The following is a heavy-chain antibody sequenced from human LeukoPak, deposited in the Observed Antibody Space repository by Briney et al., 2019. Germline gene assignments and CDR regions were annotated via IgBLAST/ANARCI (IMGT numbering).Heavy chain of an antibody. CDR3: ATTTIRLGY. V-gene: IGHV4-38-2*02. J-gene: IGHJ4*02. D-gene: IGHD1-26*01. CDR2: IYHSGST. CDR1: GYPISSGYY. Sequence: SETLSLTCTVSGYPISSGYYWGWIRQPPGKGLEWIGSIYHSGSTYYNPSLKSRVTISVDTSKNQFSLKLSSVTAADTAVYYCATTTIRLGYWGQGTLVTVSS.